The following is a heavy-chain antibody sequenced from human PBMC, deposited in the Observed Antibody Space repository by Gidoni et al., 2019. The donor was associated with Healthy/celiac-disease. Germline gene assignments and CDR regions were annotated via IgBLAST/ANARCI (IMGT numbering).Heavy chain of an antibody. CDR2: IYHSGST. CDR3: ARASPQLAPRQRRGPEYFQH. D-gene: IGHD2-2*01. CDR1: GGSISSSNW. V-gene: IGHV4-4*02. J-gene: IGHJ1*01. Sequence: QVQLQESGPGLVKPSGTLSLTCAVSGGSISSSNWWSWVRQPPGKGLEWIGEIYHSGSTNYNPSLKSRVTISVDKSKNQFSLQLSSVTAADTAVYYCARASPQLAPRQRRGPEYFQHWGQGTLVTVSS.